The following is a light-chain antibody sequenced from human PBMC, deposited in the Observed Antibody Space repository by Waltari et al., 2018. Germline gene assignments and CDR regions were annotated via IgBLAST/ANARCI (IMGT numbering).Light chain of an antibody. J-gene: IGLJ1*01. Sequence: QSGLTQPASVSGSPGQSITVSCTGTSSDVGNYNIVSWYQQYPGKAPRLMVYEVTKRTSGVSDRCFGSNSGSTASLTISGLQSEDEADYYCCSYAGLGIYVFGTGTKVTVL. CDR3: CSYAGLGIYV. CDR2: EVT. V-gene: IGLV2-23*02. CDR1: SSDVGNYNI.